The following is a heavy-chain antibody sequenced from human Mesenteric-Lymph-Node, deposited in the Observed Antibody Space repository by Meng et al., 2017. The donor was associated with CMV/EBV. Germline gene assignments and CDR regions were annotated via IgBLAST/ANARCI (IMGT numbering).Heavy chain of an antibody. CDR1: GFTFNYYA. CDR3: AKGSSYDLGDFDY. CDR2: VSGSGGKR. V-gene: IGHV3-23*01. D-gene: IGHD5-12*01. J-gene: IGHJ4*02. Sequence: ETLSLTCAASGFTFNYYAMSWVRQAPGKGLEWVSAVSGSGGKRDYADSVQGRFTISRDNSKNTLYLQMNSLGAEDTAVYYCAKGSSYDLGDFDYWGLGTLVTVSS.